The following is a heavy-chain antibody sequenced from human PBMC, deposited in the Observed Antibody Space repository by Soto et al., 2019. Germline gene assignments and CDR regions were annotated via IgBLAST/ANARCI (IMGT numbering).Heavy chain of an antibody. V-gene: IGHV3-30-3*01. CDR2: ISYDGSNK. D-gene: IGHD5-12*01. CDR1: GFIFSNYA. J-gene: IGHJ6*02. CDR3: ARDYGDSGYDPFNYYYGMDV. Sequence: PGGSLRLSCAAAGFIFSNYAMHWVRQAPGKGLEWVAVISYDGSNKYYTDSVKGRFTISRDNSKNMLYLQMNSLRVQDTAVYYCARDYGDSGYDPFNYYYGMDVWGQGTTVTVSS.